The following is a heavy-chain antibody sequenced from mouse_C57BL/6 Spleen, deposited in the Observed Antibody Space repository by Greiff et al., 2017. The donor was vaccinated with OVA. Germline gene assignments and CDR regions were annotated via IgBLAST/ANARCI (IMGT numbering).Heavy chain of an antibody. D-gene: IGHD2-2*01. CDR3: ARSGNGYDVRYFDY. Sequence: QVQLQQPGAELVKPGASVKLSCKASGYTFTSYWMHWVKQRPGQGLEWIGMIHPNSGSTNYNEKFKSKATLTVDKSSSTAYMQLSSLTSEDSAVYYCARSGNGYDVRYFDYWGQGTTLTVSS. J-gene: IGHJ2*01. V-gene: IGHV1-64*01. CDR2: IHPNSGST. CDR1: GYTFTSYW.